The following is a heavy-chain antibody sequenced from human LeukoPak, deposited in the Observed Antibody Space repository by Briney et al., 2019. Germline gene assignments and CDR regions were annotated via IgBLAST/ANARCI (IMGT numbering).Heavy chain of an antibody. Sequence: GASLRLSCAASGFTFSNYAMNWVRQAPGKGLEWVSGITSNGGTTWYADSVKGHFTISRHNSKNTLYLQMNSLRTEDTAVYYCAKWGDYDGLTGYYVADCWGQGTLVTVSS. CDR3: AKWGDYDGLTGYYVADC. V-gene: IGHV3-23*01. CDR1: GFTFSNYA. CDR2: ITSNGGTT. J-gene: IGHJ1*01. D-gene: IGHD3-9*01.